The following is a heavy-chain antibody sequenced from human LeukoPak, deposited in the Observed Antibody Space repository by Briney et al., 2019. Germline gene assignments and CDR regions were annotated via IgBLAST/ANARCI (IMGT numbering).Heavy chain of an antibody. CDR2: INPNSGGT. CDR3: ARHVGWLEAHDFYYFDY. J-gene: IGHJ4*02. D-gene: IGHD5-12*01. V-gene: IGHV1-2*02. Sequence: ASVMLSCKTSGHTFTASYIHWVRQAPGQGLEWMGRINPNSGGTNYAQKFQGRVTMTRDTSISTAYMELSRLRSDDTAMYYCARHVGWLEAHDFYYFDYWGQGTLVTVSS. CDR1: GHTFTASY.